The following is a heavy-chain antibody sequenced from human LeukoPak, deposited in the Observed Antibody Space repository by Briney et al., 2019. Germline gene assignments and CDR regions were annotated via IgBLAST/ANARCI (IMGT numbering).Heavy chain of an antibody. CDR1: RYTFTSYG. Sequence: ASVKVSCKASRYTFTSYGISWVRQAPGQGLEWMGWISAYNGNTNYAQKLQGRVTMTTDTSTSTAYMELRSLRSDDTAVYYCARDLRRYDSSGYYYYWGQGTLVTVSS. J-gene: IGHJ4*02. D-gene: IGHD3-22*01. V-gene: IGHV1-18*01. CDR3: ARDLRRYDSSGYYYY. CDR2: ISAYNGNT.